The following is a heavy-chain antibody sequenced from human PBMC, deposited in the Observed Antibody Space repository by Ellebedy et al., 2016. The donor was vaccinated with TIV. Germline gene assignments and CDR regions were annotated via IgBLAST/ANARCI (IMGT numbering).Heavy chain of an antibody. D-gene: IGHD5-18*01. CDR3: AREVFGYSYGV. J-gene: IGHJ4*02. V-gene: IGHV4-39*07. CDR2: IYFIGST. Sequence: SETLSLTCTVSGDSMDSGRHSWGWIRQPPGKGLEWIGNIYFIGSTYYNPSLKSRVTISVDTSKNQFSLKLSSVTAADTAVYYCAREVFGYSYGVWGQGTLVTVSS. CDR1: GDSMDSGRHS.